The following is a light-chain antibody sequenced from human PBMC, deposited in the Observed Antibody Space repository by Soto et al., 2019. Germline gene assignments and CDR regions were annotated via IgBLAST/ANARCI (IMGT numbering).Light chain of an antibody. J-gene: IGKJ2*01. CDR2: GAS. CDR3: QQYYSYPYT. V-gene: IGKV1-8*01. Sequence: AIRMTQSPPSMSASTGDVVNITCRASQDIHIYLAWYQQKPGGAPKVLISGASTLRSGVPSRFSGSGSGTEFALTIRRLQSEDFATYYCQQYYSYPYTFGQGTKREIK. CDR1: QDIHIY.